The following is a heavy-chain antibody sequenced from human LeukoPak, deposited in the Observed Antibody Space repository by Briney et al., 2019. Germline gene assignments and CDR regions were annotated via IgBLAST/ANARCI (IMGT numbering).Heavy chain of an antibody. CDR1: GYTFTSYY. CDR3: ATAYYDILTGYYDAFDI. D-gene: IGHD3-9*01. J-gene: IGHJ3*02. CDR2: INPSGGST. V-gene: IGHV1-46*01. Sequence: ASVKVSCKASGYTFTSYYMHWVRQAPGQGLEWMGIINPSGGSTSYAQKFQGRVTMTRDMSTSTVYMELSSLRSEDTAVYYCATAYYDILTGYYDAFDIWGQGTMVTVSS.